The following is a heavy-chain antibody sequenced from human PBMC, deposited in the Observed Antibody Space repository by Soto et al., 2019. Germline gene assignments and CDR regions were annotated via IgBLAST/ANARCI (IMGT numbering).Heavy chain of an antibody. J-gene: IGHJ6*03. CDR1: GGSISSGGYY. V-gene: IGHV4-31*03. CDR2: IYYSGST. CDR3: ARDSYYGSGSYYNQGVYYYYMDV. Sequence: SETLSLTCTVSGGSISSGGYYWSWIRQHPGKGLEWIGYIYYSGSTYYNPSLKSRVTISVDTSKNQFSLKLGSVTAADTAVYYCARDSYYGSGSYYNQGVYYYYMDVWGKGTTVTVSS. D-gene: IGHD3-10*01.